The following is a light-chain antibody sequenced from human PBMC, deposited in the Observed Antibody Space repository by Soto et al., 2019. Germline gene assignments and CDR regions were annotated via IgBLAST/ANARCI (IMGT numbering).Light chain of an antibody. CDR1: QSISSY. CDR3: QQYYSYPWT. J-gene: IGKJ1*01. CDR2: AAS. Sequence: IHRTHSPSSLSASLGDMVTITFRASQSISSYLNWYQQKPGKAPKLLIYAASTLQSGVPSRFSGSGSGTDFTLTISCLQSEDFATYYCQQYYSYPWTFGQGTKVDIK. V-gene: IGKV1-8*01.